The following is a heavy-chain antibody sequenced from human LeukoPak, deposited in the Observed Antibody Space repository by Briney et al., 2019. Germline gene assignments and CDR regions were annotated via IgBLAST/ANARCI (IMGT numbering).Heavy chain of an antibody. V-gene: IGHV3-30-3*01. CDR3: ARDNLAIRQYYYYGMDV. J-gene: IGHJ6*02. D-gene: IGHD3-9*01. Sequence: GGSLRLSCAASGFTFSRYTMHWVRQAPGKGLGWVAAISYDGSNKDYADSVKGRFTISRDNSKNTVYLQMNSLRAEDTAVYYCARDNLAIRQYYYYGMDVWGQGTTVTVSS. CDR1: GFTFSRYT. CDR2: ISYDGSNK.